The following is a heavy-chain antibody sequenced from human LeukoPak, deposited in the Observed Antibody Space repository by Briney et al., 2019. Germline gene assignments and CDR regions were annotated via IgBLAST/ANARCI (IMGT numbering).Heavy chain of an antibody. D-gene: IGHD4-17*01. Sequence: GGSLRLSCAASGFTFDDYVVHWVRQAPGKGLEWVSLISGDGGTTFYTGSVKGRFTISRDNSKKSLFLQMNSLRTEDTALYYCAKGGYGDYEAYWGQGTLVTVSS. CDR3: AKGGYGDYEAY. CDR1: GFTFDDYV. J-gene: IGHJ4*02. V-gene: IGHV3-43*02. CDR2: ISGDGGTT.